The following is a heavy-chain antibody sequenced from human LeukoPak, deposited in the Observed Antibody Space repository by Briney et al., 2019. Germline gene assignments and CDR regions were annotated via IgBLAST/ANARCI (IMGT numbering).Heavy chain of an antibody. CDR3: ARTVPTGPAAMAGAFDI. Sequence: GESLKISCEGSGYSFTSYWIGWVRQMPGKGLEWMGIIYPGDSDTRYSPSFQGQVTISADKSISTAYLQWSSLKASDTAMYYCARTVPTGPAAMAGAFDIWGQGTMVTVSS. V-gene: IGHV5-51*01. D-gene: IGHD2-2*01. CDR2: IYPGDSDT. J-gene: IGHJ3*02. CDR1: GYSFTSYW.